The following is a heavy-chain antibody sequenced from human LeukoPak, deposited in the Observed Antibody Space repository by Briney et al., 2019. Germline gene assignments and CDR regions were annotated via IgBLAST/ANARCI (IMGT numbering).Heavy chain of an antibody. J-gene: IGHJ5*02. CDR3: ARESVAANWFDP. CDR2: INPNSGGT. D-gene: IGHD6-25*01. V-gene: IGHV1-2*02. Sequence: ASVKVSCKASGYTFTSYGISWVRQAPGQGLEWMGWINPNSGGTNYAQKFQGRVTMTRDTSISTAYMELSRLRSDDTAVYYCARESVAANWFDPWGQGTLVTVSS. CDR1: GYTFTSYG.